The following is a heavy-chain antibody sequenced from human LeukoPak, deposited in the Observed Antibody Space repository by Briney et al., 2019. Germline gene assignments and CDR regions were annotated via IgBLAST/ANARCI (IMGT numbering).Heavy chain of an antibody. V-gene: IGHV4-39*07. CDR1: GGSISSISYY. J-gene: IGHJ4*02. D-gene: IGHD3-22*01. CDR2: IYYSGST. Sequence: SETLSLTCTVSGGSISSISYYWGWIRQPPGKGLEWIGSIYYSGSTYYNPSLKSRVTISVDTSKNQFSLKLSSVTAADTAVYYCARAFYDSSGYRAYYFDYWGQGTLVTVSS. CDR3: ARAFYDSSGYRAYYFDY.